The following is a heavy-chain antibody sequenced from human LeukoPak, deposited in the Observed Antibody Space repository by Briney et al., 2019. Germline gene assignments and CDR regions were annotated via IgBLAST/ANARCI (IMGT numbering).Heavy chain of an antibody. CDR3: TRAVRIAGDNPLVGPFEYYFDS. V-gene: IGHV1-8*01. CDR2: MNPSSGNT. Sequence: ASVTVSCMTSGYNFDSYDINWVRQAAGQGLQWLGWMNPSSGNTDYGHNFQGRLTLSKNKSINTAYMEVSSLTYDDTAMYYCTRAVRIAGDNPLVGPFEYYFDSWGQGALVTVSS. J-gene: IGHJ4*02. CDR1: GYNFDSYD. D-gene: IGHD2-8*02.